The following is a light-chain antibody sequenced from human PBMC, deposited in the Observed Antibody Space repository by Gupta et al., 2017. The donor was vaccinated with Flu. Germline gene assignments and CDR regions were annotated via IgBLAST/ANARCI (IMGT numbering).Light chain of an antibody. V-gene: IGLV6-57*01. CDR1: SGRIASNY. Sequence: NLMLTQPHYVSESPGKTVTISFTGASGRIASNYVQWCQQRPGSSPSTVIYEANQRPTGVPDRLSRSIDSSSNSASLAISGLMTEDESGYHWQSCDSNIVVFGGGTKLTVL. CDR3: QSCDSNIVV. CDR2: EAN. J-gene: IGLJ2*01.